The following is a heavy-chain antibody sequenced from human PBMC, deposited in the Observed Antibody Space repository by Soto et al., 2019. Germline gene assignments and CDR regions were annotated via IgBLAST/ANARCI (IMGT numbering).Heavy chain of an antibody. Sequence: QVQLVESGGGVVQPGRSLRLSCGASGFTFSSSAMHWVRQPPGKGLEWVAVISYDGRNKYHADSVKGRFTISRDNFKNTLYLQMNSLRAEDTAVYYCARGGSDFWTAGYYWGQGTLVTVYS. J-gene: IGHJ4*02. CDR1: GFTFSSSA. CDR2: ISYDGRNK. CDR3: ARGGSDFWTAGYY. V-gene: IGHV3-30*04. D-gene: IGHD3-3*01.